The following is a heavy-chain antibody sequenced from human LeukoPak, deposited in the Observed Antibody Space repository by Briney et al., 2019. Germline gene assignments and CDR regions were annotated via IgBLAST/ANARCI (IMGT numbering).Heavy chain of an antibody. CDR1: GGSISTYY. CDR3: ARVPQPNIRFGDLGQ. CDR2: IYYSGNT. D-gene: IGHD3-10*01. Sequence: SETLSLTCTVSGGSISTYYWSWIRQPPGKVLEWIGCIYYSGNTTYNPSLRSRVTISVHTSKNQFSLKLTSVTAAATAVYYRARVPQPNIRFGDLGQWAQGPLVTVSS. J-gene: IGHJ4*02. V-gene: IGHV4-59*01.